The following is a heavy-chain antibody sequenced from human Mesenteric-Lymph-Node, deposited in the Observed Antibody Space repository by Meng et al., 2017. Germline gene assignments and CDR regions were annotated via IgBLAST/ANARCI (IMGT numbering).Heavy chain of an antibody. Sequence: SETLSLTCNVYNGSFTGYYWTWVRQPPGKGLEWIGEINHDGGTHYNPSLKSRVSISLDTSKSQFSLKMTSVTAADTAMYFCARSGSWFALDFWGQGTLVTVSS. V-gene: IGHV4-34*01. CDR3: ARSGSWFALDF. D-gene: IGHD6-13*01. CDR2: INHDGGT. J-gene: IGHJ4*02. CDR1: NGSFTGYY.